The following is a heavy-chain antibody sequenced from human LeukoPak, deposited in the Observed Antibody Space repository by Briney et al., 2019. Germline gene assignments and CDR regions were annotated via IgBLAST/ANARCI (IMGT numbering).Heavy chain of an antibody. J-gene: IGHJ6*03. V-gene: IGHV4-34*01. D-gene: IGHD3-16*02. CDR2: INHSGST. Sequence: PSETLSLTCAVYGGSFSGYYWSWIRQPPGKGLEWIGEINHSGSTNYNPSLKSRVTISVDTSKNQFSLKLSSVTAADTAVYYCASQSSYYYYMDVWGQRDHGHRLL. CDR3: ASQSSYYYYMDV. CDR1: GGSFSGYY.